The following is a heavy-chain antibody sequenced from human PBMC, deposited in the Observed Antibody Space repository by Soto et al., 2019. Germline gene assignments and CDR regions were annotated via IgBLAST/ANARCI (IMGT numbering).Heavy chain of an antibody. D-gene: IGHD6-6*01. Sequence: EVQLVDSGGGLVKPGGSLRLSCAASGFTFSSYSMNWVRQAPGKGLEWVSSISSSSSYIYYADSVKGRFTISRDNAKNPLYLQIAGLRAEDTAGYYRARIQLGYDAFDIWGQGTMVTVSS. V-gene: IGHV3-21*01. CDR1: GFTFSSYS. J-gene: IGHJ3*02. CDR2: ISSSSSYI. CDR3: ARIQLGYDAFDI.